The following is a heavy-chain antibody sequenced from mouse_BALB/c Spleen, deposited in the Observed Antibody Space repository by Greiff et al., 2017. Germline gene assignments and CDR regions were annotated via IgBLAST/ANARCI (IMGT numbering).Heavy chain of an antibody. D-gene: IGHD1-1*01. CDR3: ARRDYYYGSSSFAY. CDR1: GYTFSSYW. Sequence: VKLQESGAELMKPGASVKISCKATGYTFSSYWIEWVKQRPGHGLEWIGEILPGSGSTNYNEKFKGKATFTADTSSNTAYMQLSSLTSEDSAVYYCARRDYYYGSSSFAYWGQGTLVTVSA. CDR2: ILPGSGST. J-gene: IGHJ3*01. V-gene: IGHV1-9*01.